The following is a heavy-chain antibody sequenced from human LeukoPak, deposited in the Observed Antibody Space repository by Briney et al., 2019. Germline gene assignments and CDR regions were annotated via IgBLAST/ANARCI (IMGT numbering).Heavy chain of an antibody. Sequence: GGSLRLSCAASGFIFNKHAMSWVRQAPGKGLEWVSGLSGSGSSTGYADSVKGRFTVSRDNSKNTLFLQMNSLRAEDTAIYYCAKERDYGPADYWGQGTLVTVSS. J-gene: IGHJ4*02. CDR2: LSGSGSST. V-gene: IGHV3-23*01. D-gene: IGHD4/OR15-4a*01. CDR1: GFIFNKHA. CDR3: AKERDYGPADY.